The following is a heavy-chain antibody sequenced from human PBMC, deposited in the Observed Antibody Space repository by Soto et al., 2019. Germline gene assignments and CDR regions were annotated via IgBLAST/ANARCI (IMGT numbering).Heavy chain of an antibody. CDR2: SSSGSSYI. D-gene: IGHD5-18*01. Sequence: GGSLRLSCAASGFTFSSYTMNWVRQAPGEGLEWVSSSSSGSSYIYYADSVKGRFTISRDNAKNSLYLQMNSLRAEDTAVYYCARYSYWQDYWGQGTLVTVSS. CDR1: GFTFSSYT. V-gene: IGHV3-21*01. CDR3: ARYSYWQDY. J-gene: IGHJ4*02.